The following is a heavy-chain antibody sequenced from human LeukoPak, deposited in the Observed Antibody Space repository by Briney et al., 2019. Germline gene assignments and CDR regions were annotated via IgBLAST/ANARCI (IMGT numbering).Heavy chain of an antibody. CDR3: ARVAEAAASDY. J-gene: IGHJ4*02. V-gene: IGHV3-21*01. D-gene: IGHD6-13*01. CDR1: GFTFSSYS. Sequence: GGSLRLSCAASGFTFSSYSMNWVRQAPGKGLEWVSSISSSSSYIYYADSVKGRFTISRDNAKNSLYLQMNSLRADDTAVYYCARVAEAAASDYWGQGTMVTVSS. CDR2: ISSSSSYI.